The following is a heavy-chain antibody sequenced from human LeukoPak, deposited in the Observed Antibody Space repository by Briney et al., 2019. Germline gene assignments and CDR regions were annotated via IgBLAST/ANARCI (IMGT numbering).Heavy chain of an antibody. V-gene: IGHV4-34*01. D-gene: IGHD3-22*01. CDR2: INHSGST. CDR3: ARGGYDSSGYLTY. J-gene: IGHJ4*02. Sequence: SETLSLTCAVYGGSFSGYYWSWIRQPPGKGLEWIGEINHSGSTNYNPSLKSRVTISVDTSKNQFSLKLSSVTAADTAVYYCARGGYDSSGYLTYWGQGTLVTVSS. CDR1: GGSFSGYY.